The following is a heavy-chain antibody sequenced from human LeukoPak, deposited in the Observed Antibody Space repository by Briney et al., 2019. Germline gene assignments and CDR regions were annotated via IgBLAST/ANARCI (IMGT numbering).Heavy chain of an antibody. V-gene: IGHV1-2*06. Sequence: ASVKVSCKASGYTFTGYYMHWVRQAPGQGLEWMGRINPNSGGTNYAQKFQGRVTMTRDTSISTAYMELSRLGSDDTAVYYCARVENTAAAVLFDYWGQGTLVTVSS. D-gene: IGHD6-13*01. CDR3: ARVENTAAAVLFDY. CDR1: GYTFTGYY. CDR2: INPNSGGT. J-gene: IGHJ4*02.